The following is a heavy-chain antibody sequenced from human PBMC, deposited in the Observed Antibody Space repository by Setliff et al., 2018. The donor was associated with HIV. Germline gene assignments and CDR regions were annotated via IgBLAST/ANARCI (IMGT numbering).Heavy chain of an antibody. CDR2: FDPEDAET. V-gene: IGHV1-24*01. CDR3: ARSGRAGELTGTYGY. J-gene: IGHJ4*02. CDR1: GYTLTELS. D-gene: IGHD1-7*01. Sequence: ASVKVSCKVFGYTLTELSIHWVRQAPGKGLEWMGGFDPEDAETIYAQKFQGRVTMTEDTSIDTAHMELSSLRAEDTAVYYCARSGRAGELTGTYGYWGQGTLVTVSS.